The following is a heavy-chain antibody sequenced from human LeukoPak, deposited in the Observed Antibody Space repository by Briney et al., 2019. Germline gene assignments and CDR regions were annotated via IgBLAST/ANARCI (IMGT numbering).Heavy chain of an antibody. CDR3: ATAPILRGEGGEHYKYGMDV. J-gene: IGHJ6*02. D-gene: IGHD2-2*02. CDR2: IFNIVTH. V-gene: IGHV4-4*02. CDR1: VGSTSSGNW. Sequence: SETLSLTCAVSVGSTSSGNWWTWVRQSPGKGLEWFGEIFNIVTHNYSPSLKSRVTISADTFKNHFSLKLTSVTAADTAVYYCATAPILRGEGGEHYKYGMDVWGQGTTVIVSS.